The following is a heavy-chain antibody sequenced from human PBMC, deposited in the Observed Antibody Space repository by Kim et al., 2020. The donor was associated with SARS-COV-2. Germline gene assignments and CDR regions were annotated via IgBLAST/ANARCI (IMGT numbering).Heavy chain of an antibody. CDR3: ARHDWFDP. CDR1: GFSVSGDY. Sequence: GGSLRLSCAVSGFSVSGDYMNWVRQAPGKGLECVSVIHTGGATFYADSVKGRFTISRDSFKNTLYLQMNSLRVEDTAVYYCARHDWFDPWGQGTLATVSS. J-gene: IGHJ5*02. V-gene: IGHV3-66*04. CDR2: IHTGGAT.